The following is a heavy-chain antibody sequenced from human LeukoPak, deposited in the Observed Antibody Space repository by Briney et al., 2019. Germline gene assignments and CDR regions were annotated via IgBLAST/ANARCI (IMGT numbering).Heavy chain of an antibody. CDR3: ATNTDYRFDY. D-gene: IGHD3-16*01. Sequence: PGGSLRLSCATSGFPFSAHWMSRVRQAPGKGLEWVANIEKDGSDIHYADSVRGRFTISRDNTQTSQWLQMNSLRVEDTAIYYCATNTDYRFDYWGQGILVTVSS. CDR1: GFPFSAHW. CDR2: IEKDGSDI. J-gene: IGHJ4*02. V-gene: IGHV3-7*01.